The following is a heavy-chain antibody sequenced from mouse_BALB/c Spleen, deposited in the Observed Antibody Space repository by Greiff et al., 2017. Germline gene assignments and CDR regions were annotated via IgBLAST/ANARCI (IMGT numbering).Heavy chain of an antibody. J-gene: IGHJ3*01. Sequence: EVQLVESGGGLVQPGGSRKLSCAASGFTFSSFGMHWVRQAPEKGLEWVAYISSGSSTIYYADTVKGRFTISRDNPKNTLFLQMTSLRSEDTAMYYCARDGQLGLPWFAYWGQGTLVTVSA. CDR3: ARDGQLGLPWFAY. CDR1: GFTFSSFG. D-gene: IGHD3-2*01. CDR2: ISSGSSTI. V-gene: IGHV5-17*02.